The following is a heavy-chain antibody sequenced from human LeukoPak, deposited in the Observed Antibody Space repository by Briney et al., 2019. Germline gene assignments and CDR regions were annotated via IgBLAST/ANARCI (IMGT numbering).Heavy chain of an antibody. D-gene: IGHD6-13*01. CDR3: ARDHRQQLENWFDP. CDR2: IIPIFDTA. J-gene: IGHJ5*02. V-gene: IGHV1-69*01. CDR1: GGTFSSYA. Sequence: GASVKVSRKSSGGTFSSYAISWVRQAPGQGLEWMGGIIPIFDTANYAQKFQGSVTITADESTSTAYMELSSLRSEDTAVYYCARDHRQQLENWFDPWGQGTLVTVSS.